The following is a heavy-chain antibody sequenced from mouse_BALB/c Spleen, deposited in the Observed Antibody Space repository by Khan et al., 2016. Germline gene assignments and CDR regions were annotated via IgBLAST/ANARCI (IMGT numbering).Heavy chain of an antibody. V-gene: IGHV1-37*01. J-gene: IGHJ3*01. CDR2: IDPYSGDT. D-gene: IGHD2-3*01. Sequence: VQLQQSGPELVKPGASVKISCKASGYSFTDYFMNWVKQSHGMSLEWIGRIDPYSGDTFYNQKFKGKATLTVDKSSTTAHMDLLSLTSEDSAVYYCVPDGHYAYWGQGTLVTVSA. CDR1: GYSFTDYF. CDR3: VPDGHYAY.